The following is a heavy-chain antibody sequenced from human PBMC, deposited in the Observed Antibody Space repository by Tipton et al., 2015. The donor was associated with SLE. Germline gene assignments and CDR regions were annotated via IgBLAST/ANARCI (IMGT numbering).Heavy chain of an antibody. J-gene: IGHJ3*02. V-gene: IGHV4-34*01. CDR1: GGSFSGYY. CDR3: ARDAFDI. Sequence: TLSLTCAVYGGSFSGYYWGWIRQRPGKGLEWIGEINHSGSTNYNPSLKSRVPISVDTSKNQLSLKLSSVTAADTAVYYCARDAFDIWGQGTMVTVSS. CDR2: INHSGST.